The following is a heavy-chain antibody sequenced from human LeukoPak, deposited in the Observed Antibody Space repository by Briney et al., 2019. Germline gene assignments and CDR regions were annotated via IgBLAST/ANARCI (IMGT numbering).Heavy chain of an antibody. V-gene: IGHV3-33*06. CDR1: GFTFSSYG. Sequence: PGGSLRLSCAASGFTFSSYGMHWVRQAPGKGLEWVAVIWYDGSSKYYADSVKGRFTISRDNSKNTLYLQMNSLRAEDTAVYYCAKARGWSSGWYYFDYWGQGTLVTVSS. D-gene: IGHD6-19*01. CDR2: IWYDGSSK. CDR3: AKARGWSSGWYYFDY. J-gene: IGHJ4*02.